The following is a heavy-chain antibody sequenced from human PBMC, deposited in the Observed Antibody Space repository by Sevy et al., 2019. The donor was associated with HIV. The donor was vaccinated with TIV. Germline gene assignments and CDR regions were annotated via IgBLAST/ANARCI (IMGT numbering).Heavy chain of an antibody. J-gene: IGHJ5*02. V-gene: IGHV1-2*06. Sequence: ASVKVSCKASGYTFTGYYMHWVRQAPGQGLEWMGRINPNSGGTNYAQKFQGRVTMTRDTSISTAYMELSRLRSDETAVYYCARDPSPIAVAGTRRNWFDPWGQGTLVTVSS. CDR2: INPNSGGT. D-gene: IGHD6-19*01. CDR3: ARDPSPIAVAGTRRNWFDP. CDR1: GYTFTGYY.